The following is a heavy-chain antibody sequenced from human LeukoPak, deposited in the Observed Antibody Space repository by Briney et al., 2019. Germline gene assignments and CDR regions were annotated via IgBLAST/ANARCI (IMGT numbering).Heavy chain of an antibody. CDR3: TSYRGYSYGRNAFDI. CDR1: GFTFGDYA. CDR2: IRSKAYGGTT. Sequence: GGSLRLSCIASGFTFGDYAMSWFRQAPGKGLEWVGFIRSKAYGGTTEYAASVKGRLTISRDDSKSIAYLQMNSLKTEDTAVYYCTSYRGYSYGRNAFDIWGQGTMVTVSS. V-gene: IGHV3-49*03. J-gene: IGHJ3*02. D-gene: IGHD5-18*01.